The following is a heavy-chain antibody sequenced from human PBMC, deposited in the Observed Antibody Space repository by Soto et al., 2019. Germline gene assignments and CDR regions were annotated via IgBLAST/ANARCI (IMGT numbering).Heavy chain of an antibody. Sequence: PSETLSLTCTVSGGSISSYYWSWIRQPPGKGLEWIGYIYYSGSTNYNPSPKSRVTISVDTSKNQFSLKLSSVTAADTAVYYCARTGGYSSSWYDYYYGMDVWGQGTTVTVSS. CDR3: ARTGGYSSSWYDYYYGMDV. CDR1: GGSISSYY. J-gene: IGHJ6*02. CDR2: IYYSGST. D-gene: IGHD6-13*01. V-gene: IGHV4-59*01.